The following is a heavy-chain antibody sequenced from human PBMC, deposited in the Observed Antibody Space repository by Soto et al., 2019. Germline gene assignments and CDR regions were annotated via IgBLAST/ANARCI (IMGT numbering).Heavy chain of an antibody. D-gene: IGHD2-2*01. CDR1: GGSISGYY. CDR3: ARERAYCSSTSCYAGLYYYYYMDV. Sequence: SETLCLTYTVSGGSISGYYWSWIRQPPGKGLEWIGYIYYSGSTNYNPSLKSRVTISVDTSKNQFSLKLSSVTAADTAVYYCARERAYCSSTSCYAGLYYYYYMDVWGKGTTVTVSS. J-gene: IGHJ6*03. CDR2: IYYSGST. V-gene: IGHV4-59*01.